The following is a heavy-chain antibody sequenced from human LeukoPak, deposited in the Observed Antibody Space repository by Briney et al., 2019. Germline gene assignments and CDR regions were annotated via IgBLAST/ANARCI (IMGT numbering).Heavy chain of an antibody. Sequence: SQTLSLTCAVAGGSISSGSYSWSWIRQPPGKGLEWIGYIYPRGSTYYNPSLKSRVILSLDKSANQFSLNLSSVTAADTAVYYCARFSPRAMGNYLDFWGQGTLVTVSS. CDR2: IYPRGST. V-gene: IGHV4-30-2*01. CDR3: ARFSPRAMGNYLDF. CDR1: GGSISSGSYS. D-gene: IGHD7-27*01. J-gene: IGHJ4*02.